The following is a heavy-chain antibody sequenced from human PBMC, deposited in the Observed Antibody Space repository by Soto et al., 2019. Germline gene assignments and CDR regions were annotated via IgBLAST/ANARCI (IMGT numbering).Heavy chain of an antibody. CDR2: ISAHNGNT. D-gene: IGHD1-1*01. V-gene: IGHV1-18*01. J-gene: IGHJ4*02. CDR1: GYAFTTYG. Sequence: QVHLVQSGAEVKKPGASVKVSCQACGYAFTTYGITWVRQAPGQGLEWMGWISAHNGNTNYAQKLQGRVTVTRDTSTSTAYMELRSQRSDDTAVYYCARGRYGDYWGQGALVTVSS. CDR3: ARGRYGDY.